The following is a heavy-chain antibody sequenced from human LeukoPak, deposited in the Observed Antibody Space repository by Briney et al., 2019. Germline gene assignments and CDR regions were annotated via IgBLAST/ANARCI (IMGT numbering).Heavy chain of an antibody. CDR2: IIPIFGTA. CDR1: GGTFSSYA. J-gene: IGHJ5*02. D-gene: IGHD3-22*01. V-gene: IGHV1-69*05. CDR3: ARGQAYYYDSSGYFS. Sequence: ASVKVSCKAPGGTFSSYAISWVRQAPGQGLEWMGGIIPIFGTANYAQKFQGRVTITTDESTSTAYMELSSLRSEDTAVYYCARGQAYYYDSSGYFSWGQGTLVTVSS.